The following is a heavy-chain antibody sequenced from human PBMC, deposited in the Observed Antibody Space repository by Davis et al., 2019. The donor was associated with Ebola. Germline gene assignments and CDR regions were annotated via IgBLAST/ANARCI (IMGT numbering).Heavy chain of an antibody. V-gene: IGHV3-48*02. CDR2: INTRGDAR. J-gene: IGHJ4*02. CDR1: GFTFTSYS. CDR3: VRDYLFAFDS. Sequence: GESLKISCVTSGFTFTSYSFNWIRQTPGKGLEWIAHINTRGDARVYADSVRGRFTISRDDAANSLSLQMDCLKHEDTAVYYCVRDYLFAFDSWGQGTPVTVSS. D-gene: IGHD3-10*02.